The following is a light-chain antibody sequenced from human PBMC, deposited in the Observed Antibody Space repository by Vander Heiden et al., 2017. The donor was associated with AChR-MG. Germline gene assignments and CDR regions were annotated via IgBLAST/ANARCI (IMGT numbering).Light chain of an antibody. CDR3: SADTSTSTLV. CDR2: DVS. Sequence: HSALTQPASVSGSPGQSTTISCTGTSSDIGGYNFVSWYQQHPGKAPKLMVDDVSKRPSGVSSRFSGSKSGNTASLTITGLQAEDEADYYCSADTSTSTLVVGGGTKLTVL. J-gene: IGLJ3*02. V-gene: IGLV2-14*03. CDR1: SSDIGGYNF.